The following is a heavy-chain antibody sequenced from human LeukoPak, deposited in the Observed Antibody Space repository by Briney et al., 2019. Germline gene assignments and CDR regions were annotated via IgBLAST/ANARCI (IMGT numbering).Heavy chain of an antibody. J-gene: IGHJ4*02. CDR2: IKQDGSEK. CDR1: GFTFSSYW. Sequence: PGGSLRLSCAASGFTFSSYWMSWVRQAPGKGLEWVANIKQDGSEKYYVDSVKGRFTISRDNAKNSLYLQMNSLRAEDTAVYYCASSPSERELDYWGQGTLVTVSS. CDR3: ASSPSERELDY. V-gene: IGHV3-7*01. D-gene: IGHD1-1*01.